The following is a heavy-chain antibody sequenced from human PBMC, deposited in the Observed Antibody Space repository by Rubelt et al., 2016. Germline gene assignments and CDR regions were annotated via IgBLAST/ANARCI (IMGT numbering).Heavy chain of an antibody. J-gene: IGHJ5*02. CDR2: IYYSGST. V-gene: IGHV4-59*04. CDR1: GGSISGYF. Sequence: QVQLQESGPGLVKPSETLSLTCTVSGGSISGYFWSWIRQPPGKGLEWIGSIYYSGSTYYNPSLKSRVTMSVDPSKNQLSLKMSAVTAADTVVYYCARTVAGFFRRFDPWGQGTLVTVSS. CDR3: ARTVAGFFRRFDP. D-gene: IGHD6-19*01.